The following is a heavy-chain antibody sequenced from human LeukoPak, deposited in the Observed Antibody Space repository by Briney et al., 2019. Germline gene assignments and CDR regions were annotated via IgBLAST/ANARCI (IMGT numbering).Heavy chain of an antibody. D-gene: IGHD3-3*01. CDR2: VYYSGST. J-gene: IGHJ6*02. CDR1: GGSISTYF. Sequence: SETLSLTCTVSGGSISTYFWTWIRQPPGKGLEYIGYVYYSGSTNYNPSLKSRVTISVVPSKDQFSLKLSSVTAADSAVYYCARVGGNGYHHGMDVWGQGTAVTVSS. V-gene: IGHV4-59*01. CDR3: ARVGGNGYHHGMDV.